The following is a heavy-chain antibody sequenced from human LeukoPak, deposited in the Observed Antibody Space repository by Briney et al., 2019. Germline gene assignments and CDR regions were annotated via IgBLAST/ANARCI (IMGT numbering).Heavy chain of an antibody. Sequence: PGGSLRFSCATSGFSFTDYPMNWVRQAPGKGLEWTSNIRTTAEGAKYAYYADSVKGRVTISRDDGKNTLYLHMNSLRDDDTAVYYCATDQRYAFDYWGQGILVTVSS. CDR2: IRTTAEGAKYA. CDR1: GFSFTDYP. D-gene: IGHD3-9*01. V-gene: IGHV3-48*02. CDR3: ATDQRYAFDY. J-gene: IGHJ4*02.